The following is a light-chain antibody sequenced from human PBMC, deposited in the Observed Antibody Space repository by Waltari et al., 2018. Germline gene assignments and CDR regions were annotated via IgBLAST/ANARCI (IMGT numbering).Light chain of an antibody. CDR3: QQYRHWPLA. J-gene: IGKJ4*01. CDR1: QTIVDN. V-gene: IGKV3-15*01. Sequence: ETVMTQSPATLSVSPGERVTLSCRASQTIVDNLAWYQQRPGQPPRLLIYAASTRDTGGPARFTVGGSGTEFTLTISGLQSEDFAVYYCQQYRHWPLAFGGGTKVEI. CDR2: AAS.